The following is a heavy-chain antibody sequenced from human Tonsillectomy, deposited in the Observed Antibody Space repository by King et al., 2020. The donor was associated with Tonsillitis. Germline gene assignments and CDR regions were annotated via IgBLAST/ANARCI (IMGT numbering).Heavy chain of an antibody. CDR1: GFTFSSYV. CDR2: ISSSGGDT. V-gene: IGHV3-23*04. Sequence: VQLVESGGGLVQPGGSLRLSCAASGFTFSSYVINWVRQGPGKGLEWVSGISSSGGDTYYADSVKGRFTISRDNSKNTRYLQMNSLPAEDTAVYFCAKDSFYDIMTGHGSFDIWGQGTIVTVSS. CDR3: AKDSFYDIMTGHGSFDI. D-gene: IGHD3-9*01. J-gene: IGHJ3*02.